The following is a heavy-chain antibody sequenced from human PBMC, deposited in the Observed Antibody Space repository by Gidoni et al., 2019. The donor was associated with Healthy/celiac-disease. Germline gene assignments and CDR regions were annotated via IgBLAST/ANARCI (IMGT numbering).Heavy chain of an antibody. D-gene: IGHD3-22*01. CDR2: ISSSSSYI. Sequence: EVQLVESGGGLVKPGGSLRLSCAASGFTFSSYSMNWVRQAPGKGLEWGSSISSSSSYIYYADSVKGRFTISRDNAKNSLYLQMNSLRAEDTAVYYCARADYYDSSGYLYWGQGTLVTVSS. CDR1: GFTFSSYS. V-gene: IGHV3-21*01. J-gene: IGHJ4*02. CDR3: ARADYYDSSGYLY.